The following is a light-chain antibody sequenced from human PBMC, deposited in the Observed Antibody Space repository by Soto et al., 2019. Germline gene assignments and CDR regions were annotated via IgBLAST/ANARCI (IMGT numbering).Light chain of an antibody. J-gene: IGKJ1*01. V-gene: IGKV3-15*01. CDR2: GAS. CDR3: QQYNKWPPT. Sequence: EIVTTQSPATLSVSPGERATLSCRASQSISSYLAWYQQKPGQAPRLLIYGASTRATGIPARFSGSGSGTEFTLTISSLQSEDFAIYYCQQYNKWPPTFGQGTKVDI. CDR1: QSISSY.